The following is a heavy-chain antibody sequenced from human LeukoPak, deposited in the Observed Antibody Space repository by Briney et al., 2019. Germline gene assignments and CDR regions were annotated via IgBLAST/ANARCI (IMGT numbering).Heavy chain of an antibody. CDR1: GGSISNYY. V-gene: IGHV4-4*07. J-gene: IGHJ5*02. D-gene: IGHD3-10*01. Sequence: SETLSLTCTVSGGSISNYYWSWIRQPAGKGLEWIGRIYTSGSTNYNPSLKSRVTMSVDTSKNQFSLKLTSVTAADTAVYYCARIYYGSGSYYNWFDPWGQGTLVTVSS. CDR2: IYTSGST. CDR3: ARIYYGSGSYYNWFDP.